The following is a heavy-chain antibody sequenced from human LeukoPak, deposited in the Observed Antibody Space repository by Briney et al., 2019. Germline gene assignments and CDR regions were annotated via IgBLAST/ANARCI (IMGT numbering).Heavy chain of an antibody. V-gene: IGHV5-51*01. Sequence: GESLKISCKGSGYRFTSYWIGWVRQMPGKGLEWMGIIYPGDSDTKYSPSFQGQVTISVDKSINTAYLQWSSLKASDTAMYYCARHNYGDLVKHYYYYGMDVWGQGTTVTVSS. J-gene: IGHJ6*02. CDR1: GYRFTSYW. CDR2: IYPGDSDT. D-gene: IGHD4-17*01. CDR3: ARHNYGDLVKHYYYYGMDV.